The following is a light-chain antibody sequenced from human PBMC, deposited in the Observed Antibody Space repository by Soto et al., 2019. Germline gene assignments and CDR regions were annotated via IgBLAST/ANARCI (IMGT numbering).Light chain of an antibody. V-gene: IGKV1-5*03. CDR3: QQYNSYPYT. Sequence: DIQMTQSPSTLSASVGDRVTITCRASQSISNWLAWYQQKPGKAPKLLLYKASTLQSGVPSRFGGSGSGTEFTLTISSLQPDDFATYYCQQYNSYPYTSGQGTKLEIK. J-gene: IGKJ2*01. CDR2: KAS. CDR1: QSISNW.